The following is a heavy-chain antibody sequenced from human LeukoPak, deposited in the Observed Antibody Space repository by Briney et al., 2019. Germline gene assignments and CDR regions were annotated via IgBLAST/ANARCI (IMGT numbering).Heavy chain of an antibody. CDR3: AKLYARVTRYYFDY. CDR2: ISGSGGST. Sequence: GGSLGLSCAASGFTFSSYAMSWVRQAPGKGLEWVSAISGSGGSTYYADSVKGRSTISRDNSKNTLYLQMNSLRAEDTAVYYCAKLYARVTRYYFDYWGQGTLVTVSS. J-gene: IGHJ4*02. CDR1: GFTFSSYA. V-gene: IGHV3-23*01. D-gene: IGHD4-23*01.